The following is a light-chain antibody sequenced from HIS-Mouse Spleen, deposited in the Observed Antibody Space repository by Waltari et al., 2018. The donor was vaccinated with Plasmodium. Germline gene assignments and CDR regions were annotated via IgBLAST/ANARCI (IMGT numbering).Light chain of an antibody. Sequence: SYELTQPPSVSVSPGQTARITCPGDALPKKYAYWYQQKSGQAPVLVIYEDSKRPPGIPERFSGSSSGTMATLTISGAQVEDEADYYWYSTDSSGNHRVFGGGTKLTVL. CDR2: EDS. CDR1: ALPKKY. V-gene: IGLV3-10*01. J-gene: IGLJ3*02. CDR3: YSTDSSGNHRV.